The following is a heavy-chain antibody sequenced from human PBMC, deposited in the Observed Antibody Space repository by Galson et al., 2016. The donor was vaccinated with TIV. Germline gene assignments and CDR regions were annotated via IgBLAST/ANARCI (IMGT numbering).Heavy chain of an antibody. D-gene: IGHD2-15*01. J-gene: IGHJ5*02. CDR1: HSSFYGYW. CDR3: ARLVSRYCFPPNCPFSVHWFDP. Sequence: QSGAEVKKPGESLKISCKASHSSFYGYWIAWVRQMPGNGLEWMGIIYPDDSNTIYSPSFEGQVTLSADTSINTAYLQWSRLKASDTATYYCARLVSRYCFPPNCPFSVHWFDPWGQGTLVTVSS. CDR2: IYPDDSNT. V-gene: IGHV5-51*01.